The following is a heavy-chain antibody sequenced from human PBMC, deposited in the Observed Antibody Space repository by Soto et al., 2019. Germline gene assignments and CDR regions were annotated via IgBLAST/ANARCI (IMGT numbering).Heavy chain of an antibody. CDR3: ARGRGDILGALDI. D-gene: IGHD3-10*01. Sequence: HPGGSLRLSCTASESTFSGYAMNWVRQAPGKGLEWVSVISAGGGSTYYADSVKGRFTISRDNSRRTLYLQMNILRVEDTAVYYCARGRGDILGALDIWGQGTLVTVSS. CDR2: ISAGGGST. V-gene: IGHV3-23*01. J-gene: IGHJ3*02. CDR1: ESTFSGYA.